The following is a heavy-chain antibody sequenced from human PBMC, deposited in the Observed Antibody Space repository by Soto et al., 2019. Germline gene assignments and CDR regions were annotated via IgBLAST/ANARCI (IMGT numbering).Heavy chain of an antibody. CDR3: ARQWLRRDAYSTPFDY. Sequence: SETLSLTCTIAGGSISSYYWSWIRQPPGKGLEWIGYIYFSGSNNYNPSLKSRVTISGDSSKNHFSLKLSSVTAADTAVYYCARQWLRRDAYSTPFDYWGKGTLVTVSS. V-gene: IGHV4-59*08. D-gene: IGHD4-4*01. J-gene: IGHJ4*02. CDR2: IYFSGSN. CDR1: GGSISSYY.